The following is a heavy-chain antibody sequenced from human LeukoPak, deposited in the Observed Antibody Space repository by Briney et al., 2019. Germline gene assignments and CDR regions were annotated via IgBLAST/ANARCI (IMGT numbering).Heavy chain of an antibody. V-gene: IGHV3-30-3*01. Sequence: GGSLRLSCAASGFPFSIYAMLCVREAPGKGREWGAVISYDGSNKYYADSVKGRFTISRDNYQNTLYLQMNSRGAEDTAVYYCVRGALYMYYFDYWGQGTLVTVSS. D-gene: IGHD3-10*01. CDR3: VRGALYMYYFDY. CDR1: GFPFSIYA. CDR2: ISYDGSNK. J-gene: IGHJ4*02.